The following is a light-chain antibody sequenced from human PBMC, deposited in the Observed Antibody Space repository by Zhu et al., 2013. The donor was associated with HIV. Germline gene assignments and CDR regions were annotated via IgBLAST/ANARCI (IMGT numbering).Light chain of an antibody. CDR1: QSVGSTF. V-gene: IGKV3-20*01. CDR2: GVS. J-gene: IGKJ3*01. CDR3: QQYDTSPFT. Sequence: DIVLTQSPGTLSLSPGERATLSCGASQSVGSTFLAWYQQKPGQAPRLLIYGVSTRATGIPDRFSGSGSGTNFTLTISRLEPEDFALYYCQQYDTSPFTFGPGTKVDIK.